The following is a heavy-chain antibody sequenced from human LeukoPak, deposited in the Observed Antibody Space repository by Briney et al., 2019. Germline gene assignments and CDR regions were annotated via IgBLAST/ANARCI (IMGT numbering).Heavy chain of an antibody. CDR2: INPSGGST. CDR3: AREEVMGQLDVDY. CDR1: GYTFTSYY. Sequence: ASVKVSCKASGYTFTSYYTHWVRQAPGQGLEWMGIINPSGGSTSYAQKLQGRVTMTRDTSTSTVYMELSSLRSEDTAVYYCAREEVMGQLDVDYWGQGTLVTVSS. D-gene: IGHD6-6*01. V-gene: IGHV1-46*03. J-gene: IGHJ4*02.